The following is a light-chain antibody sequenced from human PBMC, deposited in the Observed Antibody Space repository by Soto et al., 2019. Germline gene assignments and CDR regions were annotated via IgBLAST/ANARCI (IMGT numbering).Light chain of an antibody. CDR2: GAS. V-gene: IGKV3-20*01. CDR3: QQYGTSPPRYT. CDR1: QSVSSSF. Sequence: EIVLTQSPGTLSFSPGERATLSCRASQSVSSSFLAWYQQKPGQTPRLLIYGASTRATGIPDRFSGSGSGAVFTLTISRLEPEDFAVYYCQQYGTSPPRYTFGQGTKLEIK. J-gene: IGKJ2*01.